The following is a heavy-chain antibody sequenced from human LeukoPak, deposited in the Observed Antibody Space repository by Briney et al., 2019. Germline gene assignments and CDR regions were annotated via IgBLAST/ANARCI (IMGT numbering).Heavy chain of an antibody. CDR2: INHSGST. Sequence: SETLSLTCAVYGGSFSGYYWSWIRQPPGKGLEWIGEINHSGSTNYNPSLKSRVTISVDTSKNQFSLKLSSVTAADTAVYYCATSPGYCRSTSCYWVSYYFDYWGQGTLVTVSS. CDR3: ATSPGYCRSTSCYWVSYYFDY. J-gene: IGHJ4*02. CDR1: GGSFSGYY. V-gene: IGHV4-34*01. D-gene: IGHD2-2*01.